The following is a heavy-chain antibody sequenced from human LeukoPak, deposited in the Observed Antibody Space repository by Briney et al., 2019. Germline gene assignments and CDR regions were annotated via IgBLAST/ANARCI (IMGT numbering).Heavy chain of an antibody. J-gene: IGHJ6*03. Sequence: GGSLRLSCAGSGFTFGSYSMNWVRHAPGKGLEWVSSISSSSSYIYYADSVKGRFTISRDNAKNSLYLQMNSLRAEDTAVYYCARRDSPDYGGNSGWVGEMNWYMDVWGKGATVTVSS. CDR2: ISSSSSYI. V-gene: IGHV3-21*01. CDR1: GFTFGSYS. CDR3: ARRDSPDYGGNSGWVGEMNWYMDV. D-gene: IGHD4-23*01.